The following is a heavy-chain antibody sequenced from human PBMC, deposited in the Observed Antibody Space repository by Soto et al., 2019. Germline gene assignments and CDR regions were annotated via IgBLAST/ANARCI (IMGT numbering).Heavy chain of an antibody. V-gene: IGHV3-21*01. CDR1: GFTFSSYS. J-gene: IGHJ4*02. CDR2: IRSSSSYI. D-gene: IGHD3-22*01. Sequence: GGSLSLSCAASGFTFSSYSMTWARQAPGKGPEWVSSIRSSSSYIYYADSVKRRITLSRDNDKSSVYRQMNSLRAEDTAVYYCARAPDYYDSSGYYVDYWGQGTLVTVSS. CDR3: ARAPDYYDSSGYYVDY.